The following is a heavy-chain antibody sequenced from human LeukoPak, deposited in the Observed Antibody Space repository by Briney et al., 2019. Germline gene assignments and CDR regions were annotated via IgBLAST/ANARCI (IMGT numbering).Heavy chain of an antibody. CDR2: IVVGSGNT. Sequence: SVKVSCKASGFTFTSSAMQWVRQARGQRLEWIGWIVVGSGNTNYAQKFQERVTITRDMSTSTAYMELSSLRSEDTAVYYCAVLFWDSSGCYYYKHDYWGQGTLVTVSS. CDR1: GFTFTSSA. J-gene: IGHJ4*02. D-gene: IGHD3-22*01. V-gene: IGHV1-58*02. CDR3: AVLFWDSSGCYYYKHDY.